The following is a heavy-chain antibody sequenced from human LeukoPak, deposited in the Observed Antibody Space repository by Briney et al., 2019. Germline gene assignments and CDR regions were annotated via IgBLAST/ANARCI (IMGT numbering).Heavy chain of an antibody. V-gene: IGHV3-66*04. CDR2: IYSGGST. J-gene: IGHJ4*02. CDR3: ERHYSGSGSYDY. CDR1: GFTVSSNY. D-gene: IGHD3-10*01. Sequence: GGSLRLSCAASGFTVSSNYMSWVRQAPGKGLEWVSVIYSGGSTYYADSVKGRFTISRDNSKNTLYLQMNSLRAEDTAVYYCERHYSGSGSYDYWGQGTLVTVSS.